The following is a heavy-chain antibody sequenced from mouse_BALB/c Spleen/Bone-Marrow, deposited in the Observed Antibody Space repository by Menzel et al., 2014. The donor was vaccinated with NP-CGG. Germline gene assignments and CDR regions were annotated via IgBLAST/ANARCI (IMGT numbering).Heavy chain of an antibody. V-gene: IGHV2-9*02. J-gene: IGHJ3*01. Sequence: VQGVESGPGLVAPSQSLSITCTVSGFSLTSYGVHWVRQPPGMGLEWLGVIWAGGSTNYNSALMSRLSISKDNSKSQVFLKMNSLQTDDTAMYYCARSTMITEGFAYWGQGTLVTVSA. D-gene: IGHD2-4*01. CDR3: ARSTMITEGFAY. CDR2: IWAGGST. CDR1: GFSLTSYG.